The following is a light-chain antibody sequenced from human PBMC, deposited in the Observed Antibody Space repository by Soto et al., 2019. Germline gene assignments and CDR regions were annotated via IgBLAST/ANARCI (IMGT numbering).Light chain of an antibody. CDR2: SVS. CDR3: QQANGFPVA. CDR1: QGVSGW. J-gene: IGKJ4*01. V-gene: IGKV1-12*01. Sequence: DIQMTQSPSSVSASVGDRVTITCRASQGVSGWLAWYQQKPGKAPKLLIYSVSSLQSGVPARCSGSGSGTDFALTISSLQPDDFATYYCQQANGFPVAFGGGTRVEIK.